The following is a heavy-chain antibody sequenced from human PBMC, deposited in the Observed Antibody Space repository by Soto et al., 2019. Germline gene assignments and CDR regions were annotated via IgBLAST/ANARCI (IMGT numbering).Heavy chain of an antibody. CDR3: ARKRTCCWTSNSGLGV. V-gene: IGHV3-30-3*01. J-gene: IGHJ3*01. CDR1: GFTFSSDA. D-gene: IGHD2-15*01. CDR2: ISYDGSNK. Sequence: GGSLRLSFAASGFTFSSDAMHWVRQAPGKGLEGVAVISYDGSNKYYADSVKGRFTISRDNSKNTLYLQLNSRRADDTTVYYYARKRTCCWTSNSGLGVGGQGTTVTV.